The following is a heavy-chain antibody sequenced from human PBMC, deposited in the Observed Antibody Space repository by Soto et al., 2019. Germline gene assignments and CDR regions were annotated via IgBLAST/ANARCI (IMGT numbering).Heavy chain of an antibody. CDR1: GGSISSAAYY. V-gene: IGHV4-31*03. D-gene: IGHD5-18*01. CDR3: AREYTYGSNFFDC. CDR2: ISHSGST. J-gene: IGHJ4*02. Sequence: QVQLQESGPGLVKPSQTLSLSCTVSGGSISSAAYYWSWIRQHPGKGLEWIGYISHSGSTYFTPSLKSRVILSADTSTTQFSLNLTSVTAADTAVHYRAREYTYGSNFFDCWGQGALVTVSS.